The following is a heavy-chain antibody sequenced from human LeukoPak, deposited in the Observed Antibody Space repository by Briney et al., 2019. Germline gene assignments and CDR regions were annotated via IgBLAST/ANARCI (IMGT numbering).Heavy chain of an antibody. Sequence: GASVKVSCKVSGYTLTELSMHWVRQAPGKGLEWMGGFDPEDGETIYAQKFQGRVTMTEDTSTDTAYMELSSLRSEDTAVYYCATDRRAGDYYDSSGYPTRFDYWGQGTLVTVSS. CDR2: FDPEDGET. J-gene: IGHJ4*02. D-gene: IGHD3-22*01. V-gene: IGHV1-24*01. CDR3: ATDRRAGDYYDSSGYPTRFDY. CDR1: GYTLTELS.